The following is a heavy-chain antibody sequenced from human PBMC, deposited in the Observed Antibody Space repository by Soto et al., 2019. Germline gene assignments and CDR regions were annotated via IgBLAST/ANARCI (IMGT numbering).Heavy chain of an antibody. V-gene: IGHV4-34*01. CDR2: ISPSGTT. J-gene: IGHJ4*02. Sequence: SETLSLTCAVYGGSFSNNYWTWFRQPPGKGLEWIGEISPSGTTKYIPYVKSRGTISVDTSRKQFFLKVTSVSAADTAVYYCATSLWFGTQPEIWGPGTLVTVSS. CDR3: ATSLWFGTQPEI. D-gene: IGHD3-10*01. CDR1: GGSFSNNY.